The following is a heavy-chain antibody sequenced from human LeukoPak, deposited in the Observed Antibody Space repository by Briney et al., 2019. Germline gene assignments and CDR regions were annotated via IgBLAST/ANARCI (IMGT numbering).Heavy chain of an antibody. J-gene: IGHJ4*02. CDR3: ARNSGLADC. Sequence: ASVKVSYKASGYSFTNHDISWVRQATGQGLEWMGWMNPNSGNTGYAEKFQGRVTMTRDNSITTAYMELSSLRSEDTAVYYCARNSGLADCWGQGTLVTVSS. CDR1: GYSFTNHD. D-gene: IGHD5-12*01. CDR2: MNPNSGNT. V-gene: IGHV1-8*01.